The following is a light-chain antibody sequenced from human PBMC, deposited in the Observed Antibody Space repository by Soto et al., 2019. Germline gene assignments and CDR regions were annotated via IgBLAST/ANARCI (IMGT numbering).Light chain of an antibody. CDR3: QQYSQWPLYT. V-gene: IGKV3-11*01. Sequence: EIVLTQSPATLSLSPGERATLSCRASQSVSNFLAWYQQIPGQAPSLLIYDASNRATGIPARFSGSGSGTEFTLTISSLQSEDFALYYCQQYSQWPLYTFGQGTKVDIK. J-gene: IGKJ2*01. CDR1: QSVSNF. CDR2: DAS.